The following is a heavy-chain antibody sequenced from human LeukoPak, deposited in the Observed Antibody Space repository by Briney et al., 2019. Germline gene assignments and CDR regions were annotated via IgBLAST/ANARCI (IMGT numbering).Heavy chain of an antibody. CDR3: ARDVTPATV. V-gene: IGHV4-59*01. CDR2: VRYGGST. Sequence: SETLSLTCTVSGGSISSNYWSWIRQPPGKGLELIGYVRYGGSTNYNPSLKSRVTISVDTSKNQFSLKLSSVTAADTAVYYCARDVTPATVWGQGTLVAVS. D-gene: IGHD3-16*01. CDR1: GGSISSNY. J-gene: IGHJ4*02.